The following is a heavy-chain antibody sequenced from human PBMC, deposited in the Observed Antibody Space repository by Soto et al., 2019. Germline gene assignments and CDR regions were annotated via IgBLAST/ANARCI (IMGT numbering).Heavy chain of an antibody. CDR1: GYTFTNYG. D-gene: IGHD5-12*01. CDR3: ARDERWIMDY. Sequence: ASVKVSCKASGYTFTNYGISWVRQAPGQGLEWVGWISVSTGNRNYAQKFQDRLTMATGTSTSTAYMELKSLRSDDSAVYYCARDERWIMDYWGQGTPVTVS. V-gene: IGHV1-18*01. J-gene: IGHJ4*02. CDR2: ISVSTGNR.